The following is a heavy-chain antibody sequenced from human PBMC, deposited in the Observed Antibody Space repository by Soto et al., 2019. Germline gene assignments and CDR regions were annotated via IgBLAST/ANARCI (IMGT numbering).Heavy chain of an antibody. J-gene: IGHJ5*02. CDR1: GFSLSNARMG. CDR2: IFSNDEK. D-gene: IGHD3-10*01. V-gene: IGHV2-26*01. CDR3: ARIPGRKSGRQLWFGHTKPTNNWFDP. Sequence: SGPTLVNPTETLTLTCTVSGFSLSNARMGVSWIRQPPGKALEWLAHIFSNDEKSYSTSLKCRLTISKDTSKSQVVLTMTNMDPVDTATYYCARIPGRKSGRQLWFGHTKPTNNWFDPWGQGTLVTVSS.